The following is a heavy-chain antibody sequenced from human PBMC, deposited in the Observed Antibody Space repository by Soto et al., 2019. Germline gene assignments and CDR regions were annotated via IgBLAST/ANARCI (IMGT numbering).Heavy chain of an antibody. Sequence: GXSVKVSCKASGYTFTSYYMHWVRQAPGQGLEWMGIINPSGGSTSYAQKFQGRVTISVDTSKNQFSLKLSSVTAADTAVYYCARDHAPGYCSSNSCYQYYYYDMDVWGQGTTVTVSS. CDR2: INPSGGST. CDR3: ARDHAPGYCSSNSCYQYYYYDMDV. V-gene: IGHV1-46*01. J-gene: IGHJ6*02. D-gene: IGHD2-2*01. CDR1: GYTFTSYY.